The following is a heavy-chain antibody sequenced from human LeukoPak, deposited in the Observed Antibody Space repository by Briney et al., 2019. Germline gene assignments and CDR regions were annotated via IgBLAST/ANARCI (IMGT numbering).Heavy chain of an antibody. CDR2: IYYSGST. CDR3: ARVSPGAIVGVIGAYYYYMDV. D-gene: IGHD3-10*01. CDR1: GGSISSYY. Sequence: SETLSLTCTVSGGSISSYYWSWIRQPPGKGLEWIGYIYYSGSTNYNPSLKSRVTISVDTSKNQFSLKLSSVTAADTAVYYCARVSPGAIVGVIGAYYYYMDVWGKGTTVTVSS. J-gene: IGHJ6*03. V-gene: IGHV4-59*01.